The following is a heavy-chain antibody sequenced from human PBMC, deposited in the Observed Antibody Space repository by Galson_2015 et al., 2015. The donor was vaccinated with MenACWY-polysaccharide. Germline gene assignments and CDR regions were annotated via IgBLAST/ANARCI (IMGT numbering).Heavy chain of an antibody. CDR1: GYTFTSYD. J-gene: IGHJ6*02. CDR3: ARMGHLGYYYYYGMDV. V-gene: IGHV1-8*01. D-gene: IGHD1-26*01. CDR2: MNPNSGNT. Sequence: SVKVSCKASGYTFTSYDINWVRQATGQELEWMGWMNPNSGNTGYAQKFQGRVTMTRNTSISTAYMELSSLRSEDTAVYYCARMGHLGYYYYYGMDVWGQGTTVTVSS.